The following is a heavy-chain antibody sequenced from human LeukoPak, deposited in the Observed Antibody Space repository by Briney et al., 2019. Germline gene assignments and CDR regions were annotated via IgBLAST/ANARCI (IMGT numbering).Heavy chain of an antibody. CDR3: ARRLYYYGSGISETLDY. D-gene: IGHD3-10*01. CDR1: GFTFDDYG. CDR2: INWNGGST. V-gene: IGHV3-20*04. J-gene: IGHJ4*02. Sequence: GGSLRLSCAASGFTFDDYGMSWVRQAPGKGLEWVSGINWNGGSTGYADSVKGRFTISRDNSKNTLYLQMNSLRAEDTAVYYCARRLYYYGSGISETLDYWGQGTLVTVSS.